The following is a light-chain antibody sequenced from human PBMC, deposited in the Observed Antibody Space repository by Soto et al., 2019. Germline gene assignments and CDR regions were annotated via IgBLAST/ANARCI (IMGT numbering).Light chain of an antibody. CDR1: QSISSY. V-gene: IGKV1-39*01. Sequence: DIQMTQSPSSLSASVGDRVTITCRASQSISSYLNWYQQKPGKAPKFLIYAASSLQSGVPSRFSGSGSGTEFTLTISSLQPEDFATYYCQQSYNTPLTFGPGTKVDIK. J-gene: IGKJ3*01. CDR3: QQSYNTPLT. CDR2: AAS.